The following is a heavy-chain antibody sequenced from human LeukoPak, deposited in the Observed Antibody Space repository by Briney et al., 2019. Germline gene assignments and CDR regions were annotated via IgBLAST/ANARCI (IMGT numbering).Heavy chain of an antibody. Sequence: SGPTLVKPTQTLTLTSTFSGFSLSTSGVGVGWIRQPPGKALEWLALTYWNDDERYSPSLKSRLTITKDTSKNQVVLTMTNMDPVDTATYHCAHRPAYRLHFDYWGQGTLVTVSS. CDR2: TYWNDDE. V-gene: IGHV2-5*01. J-gene: IGHJ4*02. CDR3: AHRPAYRLHFDY. D-gene: IGHD2-2*01. CDR1: GFSLSTSGVG.